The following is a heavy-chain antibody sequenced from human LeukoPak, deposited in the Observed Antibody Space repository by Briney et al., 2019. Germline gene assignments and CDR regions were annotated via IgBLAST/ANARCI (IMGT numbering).Heavy chain of an antibody. CDR2: IYTSGST. D-gene: IGHD3-3*01. CDR3: ARSVHYDFWSGYPFDY. J-gene: IGHJ4*02. V-gene: IGHV4-61*02. Sequence: PSETLSLTCTVSGGSISSGSYSWSWIRQPAGKGLEWIGRIYTSGSTNYNPSLKSRVTISVDTSKNQFSLKLSSVTAADTAVYYCARSVHYDFWSGYPFDYWGQGTLVTVSS. CDR1: GGSISSGSYS.